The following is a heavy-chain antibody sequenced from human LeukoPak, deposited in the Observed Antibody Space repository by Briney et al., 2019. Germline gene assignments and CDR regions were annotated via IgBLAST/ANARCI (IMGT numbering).Heavy chain of an antibody. CDR1: GGTLSSYA. CDR2: IIPIFAIV. Sequence: SVKVSCKASGGTLSSYALNWVRQAPGQGLEWIGRIIPIFAIVNYAQNFQGRATITADKSTNTAYMELSSLRFEDTAFYYCARADSSGYSLGENFDYWGQGTLVTVSS. CDR3: ARADSSGYSLGENFDY. J-gene: IGHJ4*02. D-gene: IGHD3-22*01. V-gene: IGHV1-69*04.